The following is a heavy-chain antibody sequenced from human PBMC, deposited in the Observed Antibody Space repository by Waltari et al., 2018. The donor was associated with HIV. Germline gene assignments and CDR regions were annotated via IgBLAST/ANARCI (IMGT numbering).Heavy chain of an antibody. Sequence: QVQLQESGPGLVKPSQTLSLTCTVSGGSISSGGYSWSWIRQHPGKRLEWTGDIYYSGSTYYHPSLKSRVTLSVDTSKNQFSLKLSSVTAAGTAVYYCARGVTMVRGDSTPFDYWGQGTLVTVSS. D-gene: IGHD3-10*01. CDR1: GGSISSGGYS. V-gene: IGHV4-31*03. CDR3: ARGVTMVRGDSTPFDY. CDR2: IYYSGST. J-gene: IGHJ4*02.